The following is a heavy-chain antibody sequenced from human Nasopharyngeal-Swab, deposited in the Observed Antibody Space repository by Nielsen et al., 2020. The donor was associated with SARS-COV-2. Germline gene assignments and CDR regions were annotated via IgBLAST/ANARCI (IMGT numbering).Heavy chain of an antibody. Sequence: SETLSLTCAVSGGSISSGGYYWTWIRQPPGKGLEWIGYIYYSGTTYYNPSLKIRVTISVDTSNNQFSLKLSSVTAADTAVYYCARSGSYHHPADFWGQGTLVTVSS. CDR2: IYYSGTT. J-gene: IGHJ4*02. V-gene: IGHV4-30-4*01. D-gene: IGHD3-10*01. CDR1: GGSISSGGYY. CDR3: ARSGSYHHPADF.